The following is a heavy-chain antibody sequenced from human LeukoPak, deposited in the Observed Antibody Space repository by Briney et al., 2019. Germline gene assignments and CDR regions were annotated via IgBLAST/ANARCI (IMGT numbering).Heavy chain of an antibody. D-gene: IGHD1-26*01. V-gene: IGHV1-8*01. CDR3: ARVAGSIDY. CDR1: GYTFTNYD. CDR2: MSTSSGNT. Sequence: GASVKVSCKASGYTFTNYDINWVQQATGQGLEWMGWMSTSSGNTGYAQKFQGRLTMTRDTSITTVYMELSSLRSDDTAVYYCARVAGSIDYWGQGTLVTVSS. J-gene: IGHJ4*02.